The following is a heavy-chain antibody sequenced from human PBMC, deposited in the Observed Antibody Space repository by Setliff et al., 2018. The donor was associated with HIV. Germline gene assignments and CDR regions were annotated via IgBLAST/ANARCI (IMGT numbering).Heavy chain of an antibody. D-gene: IGHD6-6*01. V-gene: IGHV1-18*01. J-gene: IGHJ6*02. CDR2: INTHSGYT. CDR1: GYTFNNYG. CDR3: ARDLGQLVQSFYYFYGINV. Sequence: ASVKVSCKASGYTFNNYGISWVRQAPGQGLEWMGWINTHSGYTNYAQNVQGRVTVTMDTSTSTAYMELRSLKSDDTAVYYCARDLGQLVQSFYYFYGINVWGQGTAVTVSS.